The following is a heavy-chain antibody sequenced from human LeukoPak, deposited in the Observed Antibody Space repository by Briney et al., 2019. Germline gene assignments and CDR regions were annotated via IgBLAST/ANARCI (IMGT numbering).Heavy chain of an antibody. CDR2: FSSSGGHA. CDR3: TRVGYGDYVFFDY. J-gene: IGHJ4*02. Sequence: GGSLRLSCAASGFPFNNYAMSWVRQAPGKGLEWVASFSSSGGHAHHADSVKGRFTISRDNSKNTVFLQVNSLRVEDTAVYYCTRVGYGDYVFFDYWGQGTLVAVSS. D-gene: IGHD4-17*01. CDR1: GFPFNNYA. V-gene: IGHV3-23*01.